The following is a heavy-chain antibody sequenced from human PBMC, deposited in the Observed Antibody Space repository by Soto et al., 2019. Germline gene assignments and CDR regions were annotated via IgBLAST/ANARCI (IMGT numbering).Heavy chain of an antibody. CDR2: IIPIFGTA. V-gene: IGHV1-69*01. J-gene: IGHJ6*02. Sequence: QVQLVQSGAEVKKPGSSVKVSCKASGGTFSSYAISWVRQAPGQGLEWMGGIIPIFGTANYAQKFQGRVTITADESTSTAYMELSSLRSEDTAVYYCSRGLHGDILYQLHHYYYYGMDVWGQGTTVTVSS. D-gene: IGHD2-2*01. CDR1: GGTFSSYA. CDR3: SRGLHGDILYQLHHYYYYGMDV.